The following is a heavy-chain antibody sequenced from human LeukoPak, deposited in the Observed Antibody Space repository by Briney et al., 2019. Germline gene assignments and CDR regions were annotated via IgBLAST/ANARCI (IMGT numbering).Heavy chain of an antibody. J-gene: IGHJ3*02. CDR2: INAAKGNT. CDR1: GYTFTSYA. D-gene: IGHD4-23*01. CDR3: ARTQGVYYGGNSGAFDI. Sequence: ASVKVSCKASGYTFTSYAMHWVRQAPGQRPEWMGWINAAKGNTKYSQKFQGRVTITRDTSASTAYMEVSSLRSEDTAVYHCARTQGVYYGGNSGAFDIWGQGTVVTVSS. V-gene: IGHV1-3*01.